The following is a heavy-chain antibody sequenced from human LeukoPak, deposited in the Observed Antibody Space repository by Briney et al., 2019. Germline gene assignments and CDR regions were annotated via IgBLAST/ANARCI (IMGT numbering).Heavy chain of an antibody. CDR3: ARDPADHGDLREDAHYYALDV. V-gene: IGHV1-18*04. J-gene: IGHJ6*02. Sequence: GESLKVSCKASGYTFTTYGISWVRQAPGQGFEWMGWINTYNGNTNYAHKFRGRVTMTTDTSTRTVYMEVRSLRSDDTAVYYCARDPADHGDLREDAHYYALDVWGQGTTVTVSS. CDR2: INTYNGNT. CDR1: GYTFTTYG. D-gene: IGHD4-17*01.